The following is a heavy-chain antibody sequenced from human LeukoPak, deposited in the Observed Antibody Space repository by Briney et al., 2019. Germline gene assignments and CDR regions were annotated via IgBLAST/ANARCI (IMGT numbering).Heavy chain of an antibody. Sequence: GGSLRLSCAASGFTFSNSAMSWVRQAPGKGLEWVSTLSGSGITTYYADSVKGRFTISRDTSKNTLYLQMNSLRAEDTAVYYCAKGIYSSGWSYFDYWGHGTLVTVSS. V-gene: IGHV3-23*01. D-gene: IGHD6-19*01. J-gene: IGHJ4*01. CDR3: AKGIYSSGWSYFDY. CDR1: GFTFSNSA. CDR2: LSGSGITT.